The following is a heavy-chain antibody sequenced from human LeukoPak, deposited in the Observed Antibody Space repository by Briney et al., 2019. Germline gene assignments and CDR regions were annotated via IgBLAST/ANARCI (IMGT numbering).Heavy chain of an antibody. D-gene: IGHD3-3*01. J-gene: IGHJ4*02. CDR1: GFTFSSYA. Sequence: PGGSLRLSCAASGFTFSSYAMSWVRQAPGKGLYWVSTISARGGSTYYADSVKGRFTISRDNSKNTLYLQMNSLRAEDTAVYHCAKLYYDFWSGQYFDYWGQGALVTVSS. CDR2: ISARGGST. V-gene: IGHV3-23*01. CDR3: AKLYYDFWSGQYFDY.